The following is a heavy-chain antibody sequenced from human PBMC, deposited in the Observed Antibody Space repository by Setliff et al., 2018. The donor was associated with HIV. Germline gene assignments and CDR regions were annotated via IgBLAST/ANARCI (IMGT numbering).Heavy chain of an antibody. D-gene: IGHD3-3*01. Sequence: GGSLRLSCAASGFTFSYHAMTWVRQAPGKGLEWVSGISGSGDSTYYAVSVKGRFIISRDNSKDILSLQMNSVRAEDTGLYFCAKDYTATFWEYNWFDLWGQGILVTVSS. V-gene: IGHV3-23*01. CDR1: GFTFSYHA. CDR3: AKDYTATFWEYNWFDL. CDR2: ISGSGDST. J-gene: IGHJ5*02.